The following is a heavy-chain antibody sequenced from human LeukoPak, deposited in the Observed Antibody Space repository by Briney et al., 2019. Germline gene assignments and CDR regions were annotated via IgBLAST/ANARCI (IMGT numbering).Heavy chain of an antibody. CDR3: ARARPSMWIDY. D-gene: IGHD5-12*01. J-gene: IGHJ4*02. Sequence: GGSLRLSCAASGFTFSDYYMSWIRQAPGKGLEWVSYISSSGSTIYYADSVKGRFTISRDNAKNSLYLQMNSPRAEDTAVYYCARARPSMWIDYWGQGTLVTVSS. CDR1: GFTFSDYY. V-gene: IGHV3-11*01. CDR2: ISSSGSTI.